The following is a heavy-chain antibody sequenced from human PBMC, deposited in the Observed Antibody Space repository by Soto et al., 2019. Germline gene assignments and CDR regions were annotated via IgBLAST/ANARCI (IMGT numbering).Heavy chain of an antibody. CDR2: IYHSGST. CDR3: ARGTRGYSGYDSKPLDYYYMDV. D-gene: IGHD5-12*01. J-gene: IGHJ6*03. CDR1: SGSISSSNW. Sequence: QVQLQESGPGLVKPSGTLSLTCAVSSGSISSSNWWSWVRQPPGKGLEWIGEIYHSGSTNYNPSLKSRVTISVDKSKNQLSLKLSSVTAADTAVYYCARGTRGYSGYDSKPLDYYYMDVWGKGTTVTVSS. V-gene: IGHV4-4*02.